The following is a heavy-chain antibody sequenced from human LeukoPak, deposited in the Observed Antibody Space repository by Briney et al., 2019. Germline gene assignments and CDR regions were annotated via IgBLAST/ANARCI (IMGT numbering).Heavy chain of an antibody. D-gene: IGHD6-6*01. CDR3: AREVSLISSIGDWFDP. Sequence: ASVKVSCKASGGTFSSYTISWVRQAPGQGLEWMGRIIPILGIANYAQKFQGRVTITADKSTSTAYMELSSPRSEDTAVYYCAREVSLISSIGDWFDPWGQGILVTVSS. CDR1: GGTFSSYT. CDR2: IIPILGIA. J-gene: IGHJ5*02. V-gene: IGHV1-69*04.